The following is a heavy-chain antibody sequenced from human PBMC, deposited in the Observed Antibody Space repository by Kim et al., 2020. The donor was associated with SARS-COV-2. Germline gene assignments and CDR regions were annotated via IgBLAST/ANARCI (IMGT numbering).Heavy chain of an antibody. J-gene: IGHJ4*02. V-gene: IGHV3-33*01. D-gene: IGHD1-7*01. Sequence: YADSVKGRFTISRDNSKNTLYLQMNSLRAEDTAVYYCARERAQELPDFDYWGQGTLVTVSS. CDR3: ARERAQELPDFDY.